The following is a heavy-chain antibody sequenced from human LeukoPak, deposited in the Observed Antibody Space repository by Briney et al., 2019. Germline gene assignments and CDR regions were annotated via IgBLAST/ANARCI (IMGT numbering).Heavy chain of an antibody. Sequence: GGSLRLSCAASGFTVSTYWMTWVRQAPGKGLEWVASIKEDGSKKYYVDSVKGRFTISRDNANNSLYLQMESLRAEDTAVYYCAIYTTPRVWLDPWGQGTLVTVSS. CDR2: IKEDGSKK. CDR3: AIYTTPRVWLDP. D-gene: IGHD2-2*02. CDR1: GFTVSTYW. J-gene: IGHJ5*02. V-gene: IGHV3-7*01.